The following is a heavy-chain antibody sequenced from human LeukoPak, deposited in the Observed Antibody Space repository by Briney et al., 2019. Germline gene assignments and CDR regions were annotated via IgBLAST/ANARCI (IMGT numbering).Heavy chain of an antibody. CDR1: GFTFSSYV. CDR2: TSGDGGST. Sequence: PGGSLRLSCAASGFTFSSYVMSWVRQTPGKGLEWVSATSGDGGSTYYADSVKGRFTVSRDNSQNTLYLQMNSLGAEDTALYYCAKAYCIGTTCLSPDYWGQGTLVTVSS. V-gene: IGHV3-23*01. CDR3: AKAYCIGTTCLSPDY. J-gene: IGHJ4*02. D-gene: IGHD2-15*01.